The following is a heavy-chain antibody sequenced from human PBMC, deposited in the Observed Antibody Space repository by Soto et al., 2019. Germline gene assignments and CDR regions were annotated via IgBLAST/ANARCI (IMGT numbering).Heavy chain of an antibody. CDR2: IIPILGIA. CDR3: AIAGLLYYGDYVGDFDY. Sequence: QVQLVQSGAEVKKPGSSVKVSCKASGGTFSSYTISWVRQAPGQGLEWMGRIIPILGIANYAQKFQGRVTMTADKSTRTAYMALSGPRSEATAAYYGAIAGLLYYGDYVGDFDYWGRGTLVAVSS. J-gene: IGHJ4*02. CDR1: GGTFSSYT. V-gene: IGHV1-69*02. D-gene: IGHD4-17*01.